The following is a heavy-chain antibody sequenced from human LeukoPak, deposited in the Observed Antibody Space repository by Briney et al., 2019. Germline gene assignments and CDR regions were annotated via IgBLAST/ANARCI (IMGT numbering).Heavy chain of an antibody. Sequence: PSETLSLTCTVSGDSIRNYYWSWIRQPAGKGLEWIERISTNGDTNYNPSLNSRVTMSIDESRNQFPLKLNSVTAADMAVYYCAFSEVGTTKVFDYWGQGLVVTVSS. V-gene: IGHV4-4*07. CDR3: AFSEVGTTKVFDY. CDR1: GDSIRNYY. D-gene: IGHD1-26*01. J-gene: IGHJ4*01. CDR2: ISTNGDT.